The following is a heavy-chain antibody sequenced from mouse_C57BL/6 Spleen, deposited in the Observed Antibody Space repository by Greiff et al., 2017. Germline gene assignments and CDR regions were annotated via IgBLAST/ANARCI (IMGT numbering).Heavy chain of an antibody. CDR2: IDPSDSET. V-gene: IGHV1-52*01. CDR3: ARAYSNSDFDY. Sequence: QVQLKQPGAELVRPGSSVKLSCKASGYTFTSYWMHWVKQRPIQGLEWIGNIDPSDSETHYNQKFKDKATLTVDKSSSTAYMQLSSLTSEDSAVYYCARAYSNSDFDYWGQGTTLTVSS. CDR1: GYTFTSYW. D-gene: IGHD2-5*01. J-gene: IGHJ2*01.